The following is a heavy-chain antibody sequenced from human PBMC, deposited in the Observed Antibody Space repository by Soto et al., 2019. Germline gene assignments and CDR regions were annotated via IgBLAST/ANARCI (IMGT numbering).Heavy chain of an antibody. Sequence: EVQLVESGGGLVQPGRSLRLSCAASGFTFDDYAMHWVRQAPGKGLEWVSGISWNSGSIGYADSVKGRFTISRDNAKNSLYLQMNRLRAEDTALYYCAKEGGSYYYWGQGTLVTVSS. CDR2: ISWNSGSI. V-gene: IGHV3-9*01. J-gene: IGHJ4*02. D-gene: IGHD1-26*01. CDR1: GFTFDDYA. CDR3: AKEGGSYYY.